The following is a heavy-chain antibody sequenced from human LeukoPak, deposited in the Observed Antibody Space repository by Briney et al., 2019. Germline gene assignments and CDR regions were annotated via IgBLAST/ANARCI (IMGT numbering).Heavy chain of an antibody. CDR3: AKVPQWLVNDY. Sequence: PGGSLRLSCVVSEFTFSSLWMHWVRQAPGQGLVWVSRINTDGTTTNYADSVKGRFTISRDNAKNTLYLQMNSLRADDTAVYYCAKVPQWLVNDYWGQGTLVTVSS. J-gene: IGHJ4*02. CDR2: INTDGTTT. CDR1: EFTFSSLW. D-gene: IGHD6-19*01. V-gene: IGHV3-74*01.